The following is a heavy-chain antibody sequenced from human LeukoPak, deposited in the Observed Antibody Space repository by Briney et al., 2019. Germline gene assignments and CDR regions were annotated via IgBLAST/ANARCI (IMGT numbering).Heavy chain of an antibody. Sequence: SETLSLTCTVSGDSISSSDFYWAWIRQPPGKGLEWIGSIYYSGSTYYNPSLKSRVTISVDTSKNQFSLKLSSVTAADTAVYYCAGLQGLRLNHWGQGTLVTVSS. J-gene: IGHJ4*02. CDR3: AGLQGLRLNH. CDR1: GDSISSSDFY. V-gene: IGHV4-39*07. CDR2: IYYSGST. D-gene: IGHD5-12*01.